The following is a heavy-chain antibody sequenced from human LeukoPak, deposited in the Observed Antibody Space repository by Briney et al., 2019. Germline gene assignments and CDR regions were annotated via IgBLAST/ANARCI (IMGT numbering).Heavy chain of an antibody. J-gene: IGHJ5*02. Sequence: GGSLRLSCAASGFTVSSNYMSWVRQAPGKGLERVSVIYSGGSTYYADSVKGRFTISRDNSKNTLYLQMNSLRAEDTAVYYCARDYYDSSGYYTSSWGQGTLVTVSS. V-gene: IGHV3-53*01. D-gene: IGHD3-22*01. CDR3: ARDYYDSSGYYTSS. CDR1: GFTVSSNY. CDR2: IYSGGST.